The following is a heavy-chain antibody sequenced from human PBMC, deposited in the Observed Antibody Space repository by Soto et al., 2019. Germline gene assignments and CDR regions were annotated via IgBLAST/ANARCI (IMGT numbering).Heavy chain of an antibody. Sequence: PSETLSLTCAVSSGSISSSNWWSWVRQAPGKGLEWIGEIYHSGSTNYNPSLKSRVTISVDKSKNQFSLKLSSVTAADTAVYYCATGPTAKYNYYMDVWGKGTTVTVSS. CDR1: SGSISSSNW. D-gene: IGHD4-17*01. CDR2: IYHSGST. CDR3: ATGPTAKYNYYMDV. V-gene: IGHV4-4*02. J-gene: IGHJ6*03.